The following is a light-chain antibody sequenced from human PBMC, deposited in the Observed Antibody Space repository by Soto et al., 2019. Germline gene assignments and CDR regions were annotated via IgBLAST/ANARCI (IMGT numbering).Light chain of an antibody. CDR3: QEYYTTPWT. Sequence: DIGLSQSPASLSVSLGERASINCKSSQRFFYSSNNENYLAWYQQKPGHPPKLLIYWASKREAGVPDRFSGSGSGTDFTLTISSLQTEDVAVYYCQEYYTTPWTFGQGAKVDIK. J-gene: IGKJ1*01. CDR1: QRFFYSSNNENY. CDR2: WAS. V-gene: IGKV4-1*01.